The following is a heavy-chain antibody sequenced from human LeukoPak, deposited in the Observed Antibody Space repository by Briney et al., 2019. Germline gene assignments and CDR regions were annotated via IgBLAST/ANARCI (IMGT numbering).Heavy chain of an antibody. Sequence: ASVKVSCKASGGTFSSYAISWVRQAPGQGLEWMGGIIPIFGTANYAQKFQGRVTITADKSTSTAYMELSSLRSEDTAVYYCEIEGEMATIHYYYYYYMDVWGKGTTVTVSS. CDR3: EIEGEMATIHYYYYYYMDV. J-gene: IGHJ6*03. CDR1: GGTFSSYA. V-gene: IGHV1-69*06. D-gene: IGHD5-24*01. CDR2: IIPIFGTA.